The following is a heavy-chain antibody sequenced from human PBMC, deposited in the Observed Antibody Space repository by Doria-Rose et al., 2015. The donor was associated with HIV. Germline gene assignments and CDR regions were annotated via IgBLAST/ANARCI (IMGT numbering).Heavy chain of an antibody. CDR2: ISSDDER. D-gene: IGHD6-13*01. CDR3: ARIKSSRWYHKYYFDF. Sequence: QITLKESGPELVKPTETLTLTCTVSGVSLSSPGMGVSWIRQPPGKALEWLANISSDDERSYKTSLKSRLTISRGTSKSQVVLTMTDMGPVDTATYYCARIKSSRWYHKYYFDFWGQGTLVIVSA. J-gene: IGHJ4*02. V-gene: IGHV2-26*01. CDR1: GVSLSSPGMG.